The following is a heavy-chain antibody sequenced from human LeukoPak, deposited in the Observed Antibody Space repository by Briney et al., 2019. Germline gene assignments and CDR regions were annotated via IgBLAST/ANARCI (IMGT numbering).Heavy chain of an antibody. CDR3: ARAALYYYGSGSYSGDL. J-gene: IGHJ3*01. D-gene: IGHD3-10*01. CDR1: GYTFTSYG. CDR2: ISTYNGNT. Sequence: ASVKVSCKASGYTFTSYGITWMRQAPGQGLEWMGWISTYNGNTNYAQNLQGRATMTTDTSTNTAYMELRSLRSDDTAVYYCARAALYYYGSGSYSGDLWGQGTMVTVSS. V-gene: IGHV1-18*01.